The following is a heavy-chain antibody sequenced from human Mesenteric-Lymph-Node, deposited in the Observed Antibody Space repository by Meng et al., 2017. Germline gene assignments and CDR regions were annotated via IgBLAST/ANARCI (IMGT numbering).Heavy chain of an antibody. CDR2: IIPIFGTA. CDR1: GGTFSSYA. V-gene: IGHV1-69*13. J-gene: IGHJ4*02. Sequence: SVKVSCKASGGTFSSYAISWVRQAPGQGLEWMGGIIPIFGTANYAQKFQGRVTITADESTSTAYMELRSLRSDDTAVYYCARDSSSYNIFDYWGQGTLVTVSS. D-gene: IGHD6-13*01. CDR3: ARDSSSYNIFDY.